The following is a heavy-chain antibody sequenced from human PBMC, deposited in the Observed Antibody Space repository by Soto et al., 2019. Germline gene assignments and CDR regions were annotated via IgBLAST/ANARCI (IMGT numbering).Heavy chain of an antibody. Sequence: GTSVKLSCEACGYSFTSYGISWVRQAPGQGLEWMGWISAYNGNTNYAQKLQGRVTMTTDTSTSTAYMELRSLRSDDTAVYYCARDPRVSPGGGMDVWGQGTTVTVSS. CDR2: ISAYNGNT. CDR3: ARDPRVSPGGGMDV. V-gene: IGHV1-18*01. CDR1: GYSFTSYG. D-gene: IGHD6-6*01. J-gene: IGHJ6*02.